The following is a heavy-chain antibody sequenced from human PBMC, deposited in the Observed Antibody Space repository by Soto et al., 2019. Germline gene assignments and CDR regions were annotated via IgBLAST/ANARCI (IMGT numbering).Heavy chain of an antibody. Sequence: SETLSLTCTVSGGSISSGGYYWSWIRQHPGKGLEWIGYIYYSGSTYYNPSLKSRVTISVDTSKNQFSLKLSSVTAADTAVYYCARAREDILTGYFYFDYWGQRTLVTVSS. CDR1: GGSISSGGYY. J-gene: IGHJ4*02. V-gene: IGHV4-31*03. CDR2: IYYSGST. CDR3: ARAREDILTGYFYFDY. D-gene: IGHD3-9*01.